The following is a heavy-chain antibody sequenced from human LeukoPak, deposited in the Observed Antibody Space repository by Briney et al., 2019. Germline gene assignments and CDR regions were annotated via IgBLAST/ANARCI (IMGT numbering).Heavy chain of an antibody. V-gene: IGHV1-18*01. Sequence: ASVKVSCKASGYTFSSYGISWVRQAPGQGLEWMDWISVHNGNPEYAQKFQGRVIMTTDTFTSTAYMELRSLRSDDTAVYYCARDQYDSVWGSHRPYFDYWGQGTLVTVSS. CDR3: ARDQYDSVWGSHRPYFDY. CDR1: GYTFSSYG. CDR2: ISVHNGNP. D-gene: IGHD3-16*02. J-gene: IGHJ4*02.